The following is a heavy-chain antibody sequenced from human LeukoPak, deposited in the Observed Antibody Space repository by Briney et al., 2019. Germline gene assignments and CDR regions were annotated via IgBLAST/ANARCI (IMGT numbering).Heavy chain of an antibody. CDR3: ARSPDYGDVHFDY. Sequence: ASVKVSCKASGGTFSSYAISWVRQAPGQGLEWMGRIIPILGIANYAQKFQGRVTITADKSTSTAYMELSSLRSEDTAVYYCARSPDYGDVHFDYWAREPWSPSPQ. V-gene: IGHV1-69*04. J-gene: IGHJ4*02. D-gene: IGHD4-17*01. CDR1: GGTFSSYA. CDR2: IIPILGIA.